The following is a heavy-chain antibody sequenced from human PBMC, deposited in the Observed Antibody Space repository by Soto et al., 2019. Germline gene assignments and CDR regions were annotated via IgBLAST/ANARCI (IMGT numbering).Heavy chain of an antibody. CDR1: GYTFTCYA. J-gene: IGHJ4*02. Sequence: GAPVKVSCKAPGYTFTCYAMHWVRHSPGQRREWMGGINAGNGNTKYSQKFQGRVTITRDTSASTAYMELSSLRSEDTAVYYCATSLGYCSGGSCYSDANFDYWGQGTLVTVSS. V-gene: IGHV1-3*01. D-gene: IGHD2-15*01. CDR3: ATSLGYCSGGSCYSDANFDY. CDR2: INAGNGNT.